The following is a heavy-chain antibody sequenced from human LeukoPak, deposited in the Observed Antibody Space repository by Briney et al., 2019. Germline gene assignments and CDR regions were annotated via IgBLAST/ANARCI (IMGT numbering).Heavy chain of an antibody. Sequence: GSLRLSCAASGFTFSSYSMNWVRQAPGKGLEWVSSISSSSSYIYYADSVKGRFTISRDNAKNSLYLQMSSLRAEDTAVYYCARDHDYSNYGEYFDYWGQGTLVTVSS. CDR2: ISSSSSYI. CDR1: GFTFSSYS. CDR3: ARDHDYSNYGEYFDY. J-gene: IGHJ4*02. V-gene: IGHV3-21*01. D-gene: IGHD4-11*01.